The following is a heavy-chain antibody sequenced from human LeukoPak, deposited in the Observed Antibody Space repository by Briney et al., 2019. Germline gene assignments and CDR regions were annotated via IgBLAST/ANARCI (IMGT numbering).Heavy chain of an antibody. V-gene: IGHV3-23*01. CDR2: ISGRGVRT. J-gene: IGHJ4*02. D-gene: IGHD4-23*01. CDR1: GGSISSSY. CDR3: AKDRLDYGGNSGLGY. Sequence: PSETLSLTCTVSGGSISSSYWSWVRQAPGKGLEWVSAISGRGVRTYYADSVKGRFTISSDNSKNTLYLQMNSLRGEDTAVYYCAKDRLDYGGNSGLGYWGQGTLVTVSS.